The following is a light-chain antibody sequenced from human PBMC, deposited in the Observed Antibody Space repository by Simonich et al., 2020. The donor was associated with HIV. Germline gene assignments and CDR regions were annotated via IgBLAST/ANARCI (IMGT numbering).Light chain of an antibody. CDR1: QDISNY. Sequence: DIQMTQSPSSLSAYVGDRVTITCQASQDISNYLNWSQQKPGKAPKLLIYDASNLETGVPSRFSGSGSGTDFTFTISSLQPEDIATYYCQQYDNLPLTFGGGTKVEIK. CDR3: QQYDNLPLT. CDR2: DAS. J-gene: IGKJ4*01. V-gene: IGKV1-33*01.